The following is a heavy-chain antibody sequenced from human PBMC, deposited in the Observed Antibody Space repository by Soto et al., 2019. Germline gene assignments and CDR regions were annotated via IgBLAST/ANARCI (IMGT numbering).Heavy chain of an antibody. CDR3: AHRGPESPRYWYFDL. CDR1: GFSLSTSGVG. V-gene: IGHV2-5*02. CDR2: IYWDDDK. D-gene: IGHD3-9*01. J-gene: IGHJ2*01. Sequence: QITLKESGPTLVKPTQTLTLTCTFSGFSLSTSGVGVGWIRQPPGKALEWLALIYWDDDKRYSPSLKSRLTITNDTSKNQVVLTITNMDPVDTATYYCAHRGPESPRYWYFDLWGRGTLVTVSS.